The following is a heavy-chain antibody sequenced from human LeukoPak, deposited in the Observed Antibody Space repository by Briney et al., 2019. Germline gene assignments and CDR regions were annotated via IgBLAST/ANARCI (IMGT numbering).Heavy chain of an antibody. V-gene: IGHV1-2*02. CDR3: AKWIEAGGYYFDY. Sequence: GASVKVSCNASGYTLTGYYMHWVRQAPGQGLEWMGWINPNSGVTKYAQKFQGRVTMTRDTSISTAYMELSGLRSDDTAVYYCAKWIEAGGYYFDYWGQGTVVTVSS. J-gene: IGHJ4*02. CDR2: INPNSGVT. D-gene: IGHD2-15*01. CDR1: GYTLTGYY.